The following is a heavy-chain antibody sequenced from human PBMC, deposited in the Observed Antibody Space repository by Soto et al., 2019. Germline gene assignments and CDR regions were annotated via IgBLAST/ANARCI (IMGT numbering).Heavy chain of an antibody. V-gene: IGHV3-23*01. Sequence: PGGSLRLSCAASGFTFSNYAMNWVRQAPGKGLEWVSSIIGSGDSSYYADSAKGRFTVSRDNSKNTLYLHMNSLSPEDTAVFYCAKDFFRGGVPRCDADCSLFDLWGQGTLVTVSS. CDR1: GFTFSNYA. CDR2: IIGSGDSS. J-gene: IGHJ4*02. D-gene: IGHD2-21*02. CDR3: AKDFFRGGVPRCDADCSLFDL.